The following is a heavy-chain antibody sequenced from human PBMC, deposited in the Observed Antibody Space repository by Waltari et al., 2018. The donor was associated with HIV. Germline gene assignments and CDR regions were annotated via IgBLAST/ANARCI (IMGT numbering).Heavy chain of an antibody. D-gene: IGHD5-18*01. J-gene: IGHJ4*02. CDR2: IYTSGST. V-gene: IGHV4-61*02. CDR1: GGSISSGSDY. CDR3: ARGGYTIDY. Sequence: QVQLQESGPGLVKPSQTLSLTCTVSGGSISSGSDYGSWIRQPAGKGLEWIGRIYTSGSTNYNPSLKSRVTISVDTSKNQFSLKLSSVTAADTAVYYCARGGYTIDYWGQGTLVTVSS.